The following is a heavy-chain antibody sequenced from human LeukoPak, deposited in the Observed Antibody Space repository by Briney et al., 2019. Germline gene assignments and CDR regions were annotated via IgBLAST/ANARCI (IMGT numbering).Heavy chain of an antibody. Sequence: TGGSLRLSCTASGFSFDDYIMSWVRQAPGKGLEWLGFIRSTIYGGTTDYAASVKGRFTISRDDSKSIAYLQMNSLKTEDTAMYYCTRDYPASFDVWGQGTLVTVSS. CDR1: GFSFDDYI. CDR3: TRDYPASFDV. J-gene: IGHJ3*01. CDR2: IRSTIYGGTT. V-gene: IGHV3-49*04.